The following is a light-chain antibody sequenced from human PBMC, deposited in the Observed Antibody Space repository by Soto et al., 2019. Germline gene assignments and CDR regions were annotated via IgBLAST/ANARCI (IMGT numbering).Light chain of an antibody. V-gene: IGLV2-14*01. CDR3: SSYTGSSTLV. CDR1: SSDIGDYNY. J-gene: IGLJ1*01. CDR2: EVS. Sequence: QSALTQPASVSGSPGQSITISCSGSSSDIGDYNYVSWYQQHPGKAPKLMIYEVSDRPSGVSYRFSGSKSGNTASLTISGLQAEDEADYYCSSYTGSSTLVFGTGTKATVL.